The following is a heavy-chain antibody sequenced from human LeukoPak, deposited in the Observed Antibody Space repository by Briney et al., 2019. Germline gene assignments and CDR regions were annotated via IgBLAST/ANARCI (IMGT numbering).Heavy chain of an antibody. Sequence: SETLSLTCTLSGGSISSYYWSWIRQPPGEGLEGIGYIYYSGSTNYNPSLKSRVTISVDTSKNQFSLKLSSVTAADTAEYYCARGTYSGWSSYYFDYWGQGTLVTVSS. CDR1: GGSISSYY. V-gene: IGHV4-59*01. J-gene: IGHJ4*02. CDR3: ARGTYSGWSSYYFDY. CDR2: IYYSGST. D-gene: IGHD6-19*01.